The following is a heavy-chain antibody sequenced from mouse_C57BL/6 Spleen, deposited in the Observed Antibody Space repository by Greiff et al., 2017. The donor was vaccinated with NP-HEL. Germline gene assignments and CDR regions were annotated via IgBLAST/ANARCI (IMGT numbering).Heavy chain of an antibody. J-gene: IGHJ3*01. Sequence: QVQLQQPGAELVMPGASVKLSCKASGYTFTSYWMHWVKQRPGQGLEWIGEIDPSDSYTNYNQKFKGKSTLTVDKSSSTAYMQLSSLTSEDSAVYYCASGAYYSNSWFAYWGQGTLVTVSA. V-gene: IGHV1-69*01. CDR3: ASGAYYSNSWFAY. CDR1: GYTFTSYW. CDR2: IDPSDSYT. D-gene: IGHD2-5*01.